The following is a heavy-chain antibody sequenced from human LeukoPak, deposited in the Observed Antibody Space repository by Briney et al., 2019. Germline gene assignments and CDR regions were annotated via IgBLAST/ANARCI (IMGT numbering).Heavy chain of an antibody. Sequence: PGGSLRLSCAASGFSFSSYGMSWVRQAPGKGLEWVSVITGSGGSSYYADSVKGRFTVSRDNSKNTLYLQMTSLRVEDTAVYYCAKEAPYYYDSNGYCRDYWGQGTLVTVSS. J-gene: IGHJ4*02. CDR1: GFSFSSYG. V-gene: IGHV3-23*01. D-gene: IGHD3-22*01. CDR3: AKEAPYYYDSNGYCRDY. CDR2: ITGSGGSS.